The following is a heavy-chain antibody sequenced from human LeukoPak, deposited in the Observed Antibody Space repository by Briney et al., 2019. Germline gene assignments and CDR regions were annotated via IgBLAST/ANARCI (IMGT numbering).Heavy chain of an antibody. Sequence: SETLSLTCTVSGGSISSGDYYWSWIRQPPGKGLEWIGYIYYSGSTYYNPSLKSRVTISVDTSMNQFSLKLSSVTAADTAVYYCARDYFDYGRQPVPPHDAFDIWGQGTMVTVSS. J-gene: IGHJ3*02. V-gene: IGHV4-30-4*08. CDR3: ARDYFDYGRQPVPPHDAFDI. CDR1: GGSISSGDYY. D-gene: IGHD4-17*01. CDR2: IYYSGST.